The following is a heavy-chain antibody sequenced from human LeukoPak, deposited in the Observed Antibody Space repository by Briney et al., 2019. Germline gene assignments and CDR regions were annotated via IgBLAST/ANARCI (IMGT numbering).Heavy chain of an antibody. CDR2: IKQDGSEK. CDR1: GFAFSSYW. Sequence: GGSLRLSCVASGFAFSSYWMNWVRQAPGKGLEWVANIKQDGSEKYYVDSVKGRFTISRDNAKDSLYLQMNSLRAEDTAVYYCARDREGYQLPQMHHYYYMDVWGKGTTVTISS. CDR3: ARDREGYQLPQMHHYYYMDV. V-gene: IGHV3-7*01. J-gene: IGHJ6*03. D-gene: IGHD2-2*01.